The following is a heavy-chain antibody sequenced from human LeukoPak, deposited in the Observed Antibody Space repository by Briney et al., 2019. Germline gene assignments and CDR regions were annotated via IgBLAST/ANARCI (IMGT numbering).Heavy chain of an antibody. D-gene: IGHD3-22*01. CDR3: ARVTYYYDSSGYYQVIDY. V-gene: IGHV3-48*02. J-gene: IGHJ4*02. CDR1: GFTFSSYS. Sequence: GGSLRLSRAASGFTFSSYSMNWVRQAPGKGLEWVSYISSSSSTIYYADSVKGRFTISRDNAKNSLYLQMNSLRDEDTAVYYCARVTYYYDSSGYYQVIDYWGQGTLVTVSS. CDR2: ISSSSSTI.